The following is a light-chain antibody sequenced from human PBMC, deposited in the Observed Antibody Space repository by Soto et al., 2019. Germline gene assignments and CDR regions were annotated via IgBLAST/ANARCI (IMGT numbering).Light chain of an antibody. CDR2: DAS. CDR1: RSVSSY. V-gene: IGKV3-11*01. Sequence: EIVLTQSPATLSLSPGERATLSCGASRSVSSYLAWYQQKPGQAPRLLIYDASYRATAIPTRFSGSGSGTDITLTLSSLEPEAVAVYDYQHRSYCPPRLTFGGGTKVEIK. CDR3: QHRSYCPPRLT. J-gene: IGKJ4*01.